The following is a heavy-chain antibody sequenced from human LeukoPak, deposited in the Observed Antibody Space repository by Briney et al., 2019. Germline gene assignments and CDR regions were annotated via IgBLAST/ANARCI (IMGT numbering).Heavy chain of an antibody. J-gene: IGHJ3*02. CDR3: ARHVGYTSGWDGNAFDI. CDR2: IYPGDSDT. CDR1: GYSFTSYC. V-gene: IGHV5-51*01. D-gene: IGHD6-19*01. Sequence: GESLKISCKGSGYSFTSYCIGWVRQMPGKGLEWMGIIYPGDSDTRYSPSFQGQVTISADKSISTAYLQWSSLKASDTAMYYCARHVGYTSGWDGNAFDIWGQGTMVTVSS.